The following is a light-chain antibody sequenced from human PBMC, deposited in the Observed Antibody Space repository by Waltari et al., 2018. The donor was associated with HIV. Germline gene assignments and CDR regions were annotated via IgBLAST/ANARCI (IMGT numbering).Light chain of an antibody. Sequence: EIVMTQSPVSLSMSLGERATLLCRAIQHVGNQLAWYHQKIGQAPRLLIYAASTRATGIPARFSGSGSGTDFTLTINSLQPEDFALYYCQQYDNWPPRFGQGTKV. CDR2: AAS. V-gene: IGKV3-15*01. J-gene: IGKJ1*01. CDR3: QQYDNWPPR. CDR1: QHVGNQ.